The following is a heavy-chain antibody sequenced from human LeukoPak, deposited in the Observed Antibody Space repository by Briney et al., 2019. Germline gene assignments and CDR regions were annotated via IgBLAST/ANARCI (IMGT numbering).Heavy chain of an antibody. CDR3: ARDLEHSYGFGYYYYYMDV. Sequence: ASVTVSCKASGYTFTGYYMHWVRQAPGQGLEWMGWINPNSGGTNYAQKFQGRVTMTRDTSISTAYMELSRLRSDDAAVYYCARDLEHSYGFGYYYYYMDVWGKGTTVTVSS. J-gene: IGHJ6*03. CDR1: GYTFTGYY. V-gene: IGHV1-2*02. CDR2: INPNSGGT. D-gene: IGHD5-18*01.